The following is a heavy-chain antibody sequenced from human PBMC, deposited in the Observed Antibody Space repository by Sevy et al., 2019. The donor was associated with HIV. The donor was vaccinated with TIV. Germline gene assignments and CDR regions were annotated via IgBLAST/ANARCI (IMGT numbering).Heavy chain of an antibody. CDR2: TRNKANSYTT. Sequence: GGSLRLSCAASGFTFSDHYMDWVRQAPGKGLEWVGRTRNKANSYTTEYAASVKGRFTISRDDSKNSLYLQMNSLKIEDTGVYYCTTEGADWGQGTRVTVSS. V-gene: IGHV3-72*01. J-gene: IGHJ4*02. CDR1: GFTFSDHY. CDR3: TTEGAD.